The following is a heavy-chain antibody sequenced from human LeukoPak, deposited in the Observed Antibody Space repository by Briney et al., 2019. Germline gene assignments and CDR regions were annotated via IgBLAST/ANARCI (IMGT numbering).Heavy chain of an antibody. CDR2: INPNSGGT. CDR1: GYTFTGYF. V-gene: IGHV1-2*02. Sequence: ASVKVSCKASGYTFTGYFMHWVRQAPGQGLEWMGWINPNSGGTNYAQKFQGRVIMTRDTSISTAYIELSRLRSDDTAVYYCARPVRPDWNDVGVDYWGQGTLVTVSS. D-gene: IGHD1-1*01. J-gene: IGHJ4*02. CDR3: ARPVRPDWNDVGVDY.